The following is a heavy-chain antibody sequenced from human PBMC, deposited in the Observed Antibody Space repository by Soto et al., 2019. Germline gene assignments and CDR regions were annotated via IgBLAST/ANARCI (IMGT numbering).Heavy chain of an antibody. J-gene: IGHJ4*02. Sequence: GGSLRLSCAASGFSFSSYGMHWVRQAPAKGLEWVAFISHDGSNDYYADSVKGRYTISRDNSKNTVYLQMNSLRVEDTAVYYCATDANEYLWEYYFDFWGQGTLVTVSS. CDR1: GFSFSSYG. D-gene: IGHD3-16*01. CDR3: ATDANEYLWEYYFDF. V-gene: IGHV3-30*03. CDR2: ISHDGSND.